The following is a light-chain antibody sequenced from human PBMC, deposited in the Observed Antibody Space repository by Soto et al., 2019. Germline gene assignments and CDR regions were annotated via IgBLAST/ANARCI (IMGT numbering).Light chain of an antibody. J-gene: IGKJ4*01. CDR3: QQYYSYPLT. Sequence: DIVMTQSPDSLAVSLCERATINCKPSQSVLYSSNNKNYLAWYQQKPGKAPKLLIYAASTLQSGVPSRFRGSGSGTDFTLTISCLQSEDFATYYCQQYYSYPLTFGGGTKVDIK. CDR2: AAS. V-gene: IGKV4-1*01. CDR1: QSVLYSSNNKNY.